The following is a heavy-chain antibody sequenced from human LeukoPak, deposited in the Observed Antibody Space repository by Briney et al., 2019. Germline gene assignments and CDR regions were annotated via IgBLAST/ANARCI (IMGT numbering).Heavy chain of an antibody. Sequence: PSETLPLTCTVSGGSISSYYWSWIRQPPGKGLEWIGYIYYSGSTNYNPSLKSRVTISVDTSKNQFSLKLSSVTAADTAVYYCARKSVLYWYFDLWGRGTLVTVSS. CDR1: GGSISSYY. CDR3: ARKSVLYWYFDL. V-gene: IGHV4-59*01. D-gene: IGHD4/OR15-4a*01. CDR2: IYYSGST. J-gene: IGHJ2*01.